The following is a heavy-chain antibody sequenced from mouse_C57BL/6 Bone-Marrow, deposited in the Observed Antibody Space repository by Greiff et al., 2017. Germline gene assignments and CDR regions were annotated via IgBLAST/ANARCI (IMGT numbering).Heavy chain of an antibody. CDR2: IDPSDSYT. D-gene: IGHD2-4*01. V-gene: IGHV1-50*01. CDR3: ARYYDEDWFAY. CDR1: GYTFTSYW. Sequence: VQLQQPGAELVKPGASVKLSCKASGYTFTSYWMQWVKQRPGQGLEWIGEIDPSDSYTNYNQKFKGKATLTVDTSSSTAYMQLSSLTSEDSAVYYCARYYDEDWFAYWGQGTPVTVSA. J-gene: IGHJ3*01.